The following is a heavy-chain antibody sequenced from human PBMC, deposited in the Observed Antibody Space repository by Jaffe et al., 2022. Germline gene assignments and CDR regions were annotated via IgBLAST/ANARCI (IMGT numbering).Heavy chain of an antibody. V-gene: IGHV3-30*02. CDR2: IRYDGSNK. Sequence: QVQLVESGGGVVQPGGSLRLSCAASGFTFSSYGMHWVRQAPGKGLEWVAFIRYDGSNKYYADSVKGRFTISRDNSKNTLYLQMNSLRAEDTAVYYCAKETTGYGLYYYMDVWGKGTTVTVSS. J-gene: IGHJ6*03. CDR1: GFTFSSYG. CDR3: AKETTGYGLYYYMDV. D-gene: IGHD4-17*01.